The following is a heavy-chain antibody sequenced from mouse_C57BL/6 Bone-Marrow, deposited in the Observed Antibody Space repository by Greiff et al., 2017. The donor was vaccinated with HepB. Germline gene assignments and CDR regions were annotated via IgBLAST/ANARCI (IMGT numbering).Heavy chain of an antibody. CDR2: INPNNGGT. CDR3: ARTGDYYPDWYFGV. CDR1: GYTFTDYN. J-gene: IGHJ1*03. Sequence: VQLQQSGPELVKPGASVKIPCKASGYTFTDYNMDWVKQSHGKSLEWIGDINPNNGGTNYNQKFKGKATLTVDKSSSTAYMERRSLTSEYTAVYYCARTGDYYPDWYFGVWGTRTTVTVSS. V-gene: IGHV1-18*01. D-gene: IGHD1-1*01.